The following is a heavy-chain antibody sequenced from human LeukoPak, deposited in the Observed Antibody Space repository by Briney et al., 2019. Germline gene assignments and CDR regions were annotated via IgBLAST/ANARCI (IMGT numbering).Heavy chain of an antibody. CDR1: GASISSSSDY. Sequence: SETLSLTCTVSGASISSSSDYWGWIRQPPGKGLEWIGSIFYSGSTYYNPSLKSRVTISVDTSRNQFSLKLSSVTAADTAVYYCARDDVRRFSWGQGTLVTVSS. J-gene: IGHJ5*02. CDR2: IFYSGST. V-gene: IGHV4-39*02. CDR3: ARDDVRRFS.